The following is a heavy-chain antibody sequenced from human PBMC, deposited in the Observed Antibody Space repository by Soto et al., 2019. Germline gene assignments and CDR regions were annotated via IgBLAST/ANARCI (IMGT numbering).Heavy chain of an antibody. CDR2: IYYSGTT. CDR3: ARCSFVVVPAHGFDP. Sequence: SETLSLTCTVSGGSISSGGYYWSWIRQHPGKGLEWIGYIYYSGTTYYNPSLKSRVTISVDTSKNQFSLKLSSVSAADTALYYCARCSFVVVPAHGFDPWGRGTLVTVSS. D-gene: IGHD2-2*01. V-gene: IGHV4-31*03. CDR1: GGSISSGGYY. J-gene: IGHJ5*02.